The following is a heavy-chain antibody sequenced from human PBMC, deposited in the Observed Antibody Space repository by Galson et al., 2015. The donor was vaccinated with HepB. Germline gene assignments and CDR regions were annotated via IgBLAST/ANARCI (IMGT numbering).Heavy chain of an antibody. V-gene: IGHV3-74*01. J-gene: IGHJ6*02. CDR1: GFTFSSYW. Sequence: SLRLSCAASGFTFSSYWMHWVRQAPGKGLVWVSRINSDGSSTSYADSVKGRFTISRDNAKNTLYLQMNSLRAEDTAVYYCARERRAAVTIKNYYYYGMDVWGQGTTVTVSS. CDR2: INSDGSST. D-gene: IGHD6-13*01. CDR3: ARERRAAVTIKNYYYYGMDV.